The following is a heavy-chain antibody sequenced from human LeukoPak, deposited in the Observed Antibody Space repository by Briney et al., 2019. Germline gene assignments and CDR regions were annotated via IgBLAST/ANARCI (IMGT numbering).Heavy chain of an antibody. D-gene: IGHD6-6*01. J-gene: IGHJ4*02. CDR2: IYYSGST. CDR3: ASSMYSSSSPDY. CDR1: GGSISSYY. V-gene: IGHV4-59*01. Sequence: SETLSLTCTVSGGSISSYYWSWIRQPPGQGLKWIGYIYYSGSTNYNPSLKSRVTISVDTSKNQFSLKLSSVTAADTAVYYCASSMYSSSSPDYWGQGTLVTVSS.